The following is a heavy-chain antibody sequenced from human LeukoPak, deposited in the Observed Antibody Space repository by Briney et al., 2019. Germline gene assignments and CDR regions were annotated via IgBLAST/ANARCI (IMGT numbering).Heavy chain of an antibody. D-gene: IGHD3-3*01. Sequence: ASVKVSCKASGYTFTGYYMHWVRQAPGQGLEWMGWINPNSGGTNYAQKFQGRVTMTRDTSISTAYMELSRLRSDDTAVYYCATQTIYYYYYMDVWGKGTTVTVSS. CDR3: ATQTIYYYYYMDV. J-gene: IGHJ6*03. CDR1: GYTFTGYY. CDR2: INPNSGGT. V-gene: IGHV1-2*02.